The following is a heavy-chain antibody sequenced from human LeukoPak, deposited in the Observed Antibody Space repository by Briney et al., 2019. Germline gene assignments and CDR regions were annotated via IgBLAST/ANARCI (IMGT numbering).Heavy chain of an antibody. CDR1: GGSISSYY. V-gene: IGHV4-4*07. CDR3: ARDRLWGSLYSSGWYAPTLYFDY. J-gene: IGHJ4*02. D-gene: IGHD6-19*01. Sequence: SETLSLTCTVSGGSISSYYWSWIRQPAGKGLEWIGRIYTSGSTNYNPSLKSRVTMSVDTSKNQFSLKLSSVTAADTAVYYCARDRLWGSLYSSGWYAPTLYFDYWGQGTLVTVSS. CDR2: IYTSGST.